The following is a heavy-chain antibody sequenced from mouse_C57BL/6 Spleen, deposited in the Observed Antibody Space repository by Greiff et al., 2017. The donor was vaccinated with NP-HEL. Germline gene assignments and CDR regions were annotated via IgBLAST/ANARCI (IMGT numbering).Heavy chain of an antibody. J-gene: IGHJ3*01. V-gene: IGHV1-15*01. CDR2: IDPETGGT. CDR3: TGCAYYREFAY. Sequence: VQLQQSGAELVRPGASVTLSCKASGYTFTDYEMHWVKQTPVHGLEWIGAIDPETGGTAYNQKFKGKAILTADKSSSTAYMQLRSLTSEDSAVYYCTGCAYYREFAYWGQGTLVTVSA. CDR1: GYTFTDYE. D-gene: IGHD2-14*01.